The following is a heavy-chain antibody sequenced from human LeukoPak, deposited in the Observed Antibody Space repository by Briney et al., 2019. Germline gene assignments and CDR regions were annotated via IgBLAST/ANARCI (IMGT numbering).Heavy chain of an antibody. Sequence: SETLSLTCAVYGGSFSGYYWSWIRQPPGKGLEWIGEINHSGSTNYNPSLKSRVTISVDTSKNQFSLKLSSVTAADTAVYYCARLLGGWYAGVSYYFDYWGQGTLVTVSS. D-gene: IGHD6-19*01. CDR2: INHSGST. CDR3: ARLLGGWYAGVSYYFDY. J-gene: IGHJ4*02. CDR1: GGSFSGYY. V-gene: IGHV4-34*01.